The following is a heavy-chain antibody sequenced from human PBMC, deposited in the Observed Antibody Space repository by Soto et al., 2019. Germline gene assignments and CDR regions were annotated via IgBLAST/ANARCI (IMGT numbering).Heavy chain of an antibody. D-gene: IGHD3-9*01. J-gene: IGHJ5*02. V-gene: IGHV4-39*01. CDR2: IYYSGST. CDR3: ARTEYTYYDILTGYGP. Sequence: PETLSLTCTVSGGSLSSSSYYWGWIRQPPGKGLEWIGSIYYSGSTYYNPSLKSRVTISVDTSKNQFSLKLSSVTAADTAVYYCARTEYTYYDILTGYGPWGQGTLVTVSS. CDR1: GGSLSSSSYY.